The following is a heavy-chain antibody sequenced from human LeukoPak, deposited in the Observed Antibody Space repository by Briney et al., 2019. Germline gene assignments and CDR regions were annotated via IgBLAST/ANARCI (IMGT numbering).Heavy chain of an antibody. D-gene: IGHD3-22*01. V-gene: IGHV1-2*02. CDR3: ARAYYYDRSGSLHY. CDR1: GYTFTGYY. CDR2: INPNSGGT. Sequence: GASVKVSCKASGYTFTGYYMHWVRQAPGQGLEWMGWINPNSGGTNYAQKFQGRVTMTRDTSISTAYMELSRLRSDDTAVYYCARAYYYDRSGSLHYWGQGTLVTVSS. J-gene: IGHJ4*02.